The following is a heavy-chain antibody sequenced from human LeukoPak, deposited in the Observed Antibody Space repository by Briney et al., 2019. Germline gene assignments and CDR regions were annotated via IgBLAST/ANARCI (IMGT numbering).Heavy chain of an antibody. CDR3: ARARIAAPLLDY. CDR2: ISSSSNYI. CDR1: GFTFSSYA. V-gene: IGHV3-21*01. J-gene: IGHJ4*02. D-gene: IGHD6-13*01. Sequence: GGSLRLSCAASGFTFSSYAMNWVRQAPGKGLEWVSSISSSSNYIYYADSVKGRFTISRDNAKNSLYLQMNSLRVEDTAVYFCARARIAAPLLDYWGQGTLVTVSS.